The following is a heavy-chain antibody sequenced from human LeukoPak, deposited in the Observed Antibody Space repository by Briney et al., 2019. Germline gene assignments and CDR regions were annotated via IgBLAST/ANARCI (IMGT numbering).Heavy chain of an antibody. J-gene: IGHJ4*02. CDR3: ARGVYIAAAQYGY. CDR2: IYYSGTT. CDR1: GGSISSYY. D-gene: IGHD6-13*01. Sequence: SETLSLTCTVSGGSISSYYWSWIRQPPGKGLEWIGYIYYSGTTNYNPSLKSRVTISVDTSKNQFSLKLCSVTAADTAVYYCARGVYIAAAQYGYWGQGTLVTVSS. V-gene: IGHV4-59*01.